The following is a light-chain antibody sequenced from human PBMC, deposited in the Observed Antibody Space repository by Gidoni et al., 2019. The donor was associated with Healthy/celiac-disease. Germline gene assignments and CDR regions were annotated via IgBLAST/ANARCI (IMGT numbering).Light chain of an antibody. V-gene: IGKV1-8*01. J-gene: IGKJ1*01. Sequence: IRITHSPSSFSAATGDRVTITCRASQGISSYLAWYQQKPGKAPNLLIYAESTLQSGVPSRFSGSGSGTDFTLTISCLQSEDFATYYCQQYYSYTRTFGQGTKVEIK. CDR1: QGISSY. CDR3: QQYYSYTRT. CDR2: AES.